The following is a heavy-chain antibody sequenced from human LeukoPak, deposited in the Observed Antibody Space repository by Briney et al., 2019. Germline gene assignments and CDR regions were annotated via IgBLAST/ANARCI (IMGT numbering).Heavy chain of an antibody. CDR1: GGSISSSSHY. CDR2: ICYSGST. Sequence: SETLSLTXTVSGGSISSSSHYWGWIRQPPGRGLEWIGSICYSGSTYYNPSLESRVTISVDTSKNQFSLKLSSVTAADTAVYYCARYPARYYYDSSGYSSNFDYWGQGTLVTVSS. D-gene: IGHD3-22*01. J-gene: IGHJ4*02. CDR3: ARYPARYYYDSSGYSSNFDY. V-gene: IGHV4-39*01.